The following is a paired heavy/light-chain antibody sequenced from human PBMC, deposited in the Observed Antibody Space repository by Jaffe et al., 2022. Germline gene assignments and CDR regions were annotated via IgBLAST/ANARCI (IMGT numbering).Heavy chain of an antibody. V-gene: IGHV4-39*01. CDR3: ARLPITIRSNDY. J-gene: IGHJ4*02. Sequence: QLQLQESGPGLVKPSETLSLTCTVSGGSISSSSYYWGWIRQPPGKGLEWIGSIYYSGSTYYNPSLKSRVTISVDTSKNQFSLKLSSVTAADTAVYYCARLPITIRSNDYWGQGTLVTVSS. D-gene: IGHD3-3*01. CDR1: GGSISSSSYY. CDR2: IYYSGST.
Light chain of an antibody. CDR3: QQANSFHSFT. V-gene: IGKV1-12*01. CDR1: QGFSNW. Sequence: DIQMTQSPSSVSASVGDRVTITCRASQGFSNWLAWYQHKPGKAPKLLIYAASSLQSGVPSRFSGSGSGTDFTLTISSLQPEDFATYYCQQANSFHSFTFGPGTKVDIK. CDR2: AAS. J-gene: IGKJ3*01.